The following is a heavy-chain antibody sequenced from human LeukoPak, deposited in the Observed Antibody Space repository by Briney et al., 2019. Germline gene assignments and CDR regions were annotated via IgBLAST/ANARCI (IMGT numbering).Heavy chain of an antibody. D-gene: IGHD5-18*01. CDR1: GYTFTSYG. V-gene: IGHV1-18*01. CDR2: ISAYNGNT. J-gene: IGHJ4*02. Sequence: ASVKVSCKASGYTFTSYGISWVRQAPGLGLEWMGWISAYNGNTNYAQKLQGRVTMTTDTSTSTAYMELRSLRSDDTAVYYCARAYRIQLWNEHWGQGTLVTVSS. CDR3: ARAYRIQLWNEH.